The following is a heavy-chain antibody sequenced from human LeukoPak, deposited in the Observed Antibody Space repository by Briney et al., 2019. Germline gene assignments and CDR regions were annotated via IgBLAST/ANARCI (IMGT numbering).Heavy chain of an antibody. CDR3: ARGRNIEMTTTSGGTDY. J-gene: IGHJ4*02. CDR1: GYTFTDYY. CDR2: LNRNSGDT. V-gene: IGHV1-2*02. Sequence: ASVKLSCTASGYTFTDYYMHWVRQAPGQGLEWMGWLNRNSGDTNYAQNFQGRVSMTRDTSISTAYMDLSDLRSDDTAVYYCARGRNIEMTTTSGGTDYWGQGTLVTVSS. D-gene: IGHD5-24*01.